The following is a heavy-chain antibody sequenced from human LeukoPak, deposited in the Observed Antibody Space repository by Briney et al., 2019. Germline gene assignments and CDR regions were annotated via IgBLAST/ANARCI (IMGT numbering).Heavy chain of an antibody. D-gene: IGHD5-18*01. V-gene: IGHV1-2*02. CDR1: GYTFTSYG. Sequence: ASVKVSCKASGYTFTSYGISWVRQAPGQGLEWMGWINPNSGGTNYAQKFQGRVTMTRDTSISTAYMELSRLRSDDTAVYYCARIPIQLWTNFDYWGQGTLVTVSS. CDR2: INPNSGGT. J-gene: IGHJ4*02. CDR3: ARIPIQLWTNFDY.